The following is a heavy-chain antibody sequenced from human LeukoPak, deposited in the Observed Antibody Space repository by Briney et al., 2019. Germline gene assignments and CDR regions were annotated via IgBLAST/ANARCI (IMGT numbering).Heavy chain of an antibody. V-gene: IGHV4-34*01. CDR2: INHSGST. Sequence: SETLSLTCAVYGGSFSGYYWSWIRQPPGKGLEWIGEINHSGSTNYNPSLKSRVTISVDTSKNQFSLKLSSVTAADTAVYYCARVPHYYYDSSGYRHPNWFDPWGQGTLVTVSS. CDR3: ARVPHYYYDSSGYRHPNWFDP. D-gene: IGHD3-22*01. CDR1: GGSFSGYY. J-gene: IGHJ5*02.